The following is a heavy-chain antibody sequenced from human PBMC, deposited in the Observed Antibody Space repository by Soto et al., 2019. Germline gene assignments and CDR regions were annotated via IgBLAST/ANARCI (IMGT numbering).Heavy chain of an antibody. D-gene: IGHD2-8*01. CDR3: AKEDDAWTNGHFDI. V-gene: IGHV3-23*01. CDR2: ISGSGGSA. CDR1: GFTFSSYD. Sequence: EVQLLESGGGLVQPGGSLRLSCAASGFTFSSYDMSWVRQAPGKGLEWISAISGSGGSAYYADSVKGRFTIYRDNYKNTLHVQLNSLRSEDTAIYYCAKEDDAWTNGHFDIWGQGTVVTASS. J-gene: IGHJ3*02.